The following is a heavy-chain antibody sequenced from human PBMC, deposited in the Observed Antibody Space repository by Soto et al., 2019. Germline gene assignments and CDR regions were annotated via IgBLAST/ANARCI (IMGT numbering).Heavy chain of an antibody. J-gene: IGHJ4*02. D-gene: IGHD6-13*01. CDR2: IIPIFGTA. V-gene: IGHV1-69*01. CDR1: GGTFSSYA. CDR3: ARDLIAAAGTVGGFDY. Sequence: QVQLVQSGAEVKKPGSSVKVSCKASGGTFSSYAISWVRQAPGQGLEWMGGIIPIFGTANYAQKFQGRVTITADESTSTADMELSSLRSEDTAVYYCARDLIAAAGTVGGFDYWGQGTLVTVSS.